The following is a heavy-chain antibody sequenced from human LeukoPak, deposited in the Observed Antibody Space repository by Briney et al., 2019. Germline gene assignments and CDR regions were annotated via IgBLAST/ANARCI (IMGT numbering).Heavy chain of an antibody. D-gene: IGHD1-26*01. Sequence: PGGSLRLSCAASGFTVSTNYMTWVRQAPGKGLEWVSVIYSGGNTYYADSVKGRFTVSRDNSKNTLYLQMNSLRAEDTAVYYCARIKSGIDFWGQGTTVTVSS. CDR2: IYSGGNT. V-gene: IGHV3-53*01. J-gene: IGHJ6*02. CDR1: GFTVSTNY. CDR3: ARIKSGIDF.